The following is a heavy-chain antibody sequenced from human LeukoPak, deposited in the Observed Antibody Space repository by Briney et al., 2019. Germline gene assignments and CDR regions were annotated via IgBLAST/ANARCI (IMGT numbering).Heavy chain of an antibody. V-gene: IGHV1-3*01. Sequence: GASVKVSCKASGYTFTSYAMHWVRQAPGQRLEWMGWINAGNGNTKYSQKFQGRVTITRDTSASTVYMELSSLRSEDTAVYYCARGYPMDWNYFDYWGQGTLVTVSS. J-gene: IGHJ4*02. CDR3: ARGYPMDWNYFDY. CDR2: INAGNGNT. CDR1: GYTFTSYA. D-gene: IGHD3/OR15-3a*01.